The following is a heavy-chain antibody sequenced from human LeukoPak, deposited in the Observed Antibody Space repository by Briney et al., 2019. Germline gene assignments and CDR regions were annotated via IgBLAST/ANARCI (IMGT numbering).Heavy chain of an antibody. D-gene: IGHD5-18*01. CDR3: ARRAPYSYEWSTLDY. V-gene: IGHV4-61*05. J-gene: IGHJ4*02. CDR2: IYYSGST. CDR1: GGSISSSDYY. Sequence: SETLSLTCTVSGGSISSSDYYWGWIRQPPGKGLEWIGYIYYSGSTNYNPSLKSRVTISVDTSKNQFSLKLSSVTAADTAVYYCARRAPYSYEWSTLDYWGQGTLVTVSS.